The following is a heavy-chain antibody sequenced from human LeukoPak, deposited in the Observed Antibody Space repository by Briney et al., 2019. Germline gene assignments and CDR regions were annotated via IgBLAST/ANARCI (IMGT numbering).Heavy chain of an antibody. J-gene: IGHJ6*02. V-gene: IGHV1-8*01. CDR3: ARYYRYCSSTSCYSYYYYGMDV. CDR1: GYTFTSYD. Sequence: GASVKVSCKASGYTFTSYDINWVRQAPGQGLEWMGWMNPNSGNTGYAQKFQGRVTMTRNTSISTAYMELSSLRSEDTAVYYCARYYRYCSSTSCYSYYYYGMDVWGQGTTVTVSS. CDR2: MNPNSGNT. D-gene: IGHD2-2*01.